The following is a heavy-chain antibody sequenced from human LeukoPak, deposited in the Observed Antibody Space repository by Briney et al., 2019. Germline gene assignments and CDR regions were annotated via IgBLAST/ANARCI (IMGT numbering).Heavy chain of an antibody. CDR2: IKQDGSEK. CDR3: ARAGGSYYAEGFDY. Sequence: GGSLRLSCAASGFTFSSYWMSCLRQAPGKGLEWVANIKQDGSEKYYVDSVKGRFTISRENAKNSLYLQMNSLRDEDTAVYYCARAGGSYYAEGFDYWGQGTLVTVSS. V-gene: IGHV3-7*01. D-gene: IGHD1-26*01. J-gene: IGHJ4*02. CDR1: GFTFSSYW.